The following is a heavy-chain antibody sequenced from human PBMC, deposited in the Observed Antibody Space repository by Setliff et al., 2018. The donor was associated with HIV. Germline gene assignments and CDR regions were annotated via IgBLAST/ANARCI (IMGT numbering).Heavy chain of an antibody. D-gene: IGHD3-22*01. CDR2: INTHSGYT. CDR1: GYAFTGYY. V-gene: IGHV1-2*02. J-gene: IGHJ4*02. CDR3: ARGGVYYYDSSGWSMDY. Sequence: ASVKVSCKASGYAFTGYYLHWVRQAPGQGLEWMGWINTHSGYTNYAQNVQGRVTVTMDTSTSTAYMELSSLRSEDTAVYYCARGGVYYYDSSGWSMDYWGQGTLVTVSS.